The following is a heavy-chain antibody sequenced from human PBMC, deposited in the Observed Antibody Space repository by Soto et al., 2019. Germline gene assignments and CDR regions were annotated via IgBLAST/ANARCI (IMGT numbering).Heavy chain of an antibody. J-gene: IGHJ5*02. CDR2: INHSGST. D-gene: IGHD2-8*01. CDR1: GGSFSGYY. V-gene: IGHV4-34*01. Sequence: SETLSLTCAVYGGSFSGYYWSWIRQPPGKGLEWIGEINHSGSTNYNPSLKSRVTISVDTSKNQFSLKLSSVTAADTAVYYCARTIGYCTNGVCPHNWFDPWGQGTLVTVSS. CDR3: ARTIGYCTNGVCPHNWFDP.